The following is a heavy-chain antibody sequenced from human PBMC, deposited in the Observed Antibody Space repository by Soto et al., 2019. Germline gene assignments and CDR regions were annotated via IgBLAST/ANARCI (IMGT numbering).Heavy chain of an antibody. CDR1: GDSISGGASF. J-gene: IGHJ5*02. Sequence: SETLSLTCTVSGDSISGGASFWSWIRQPPGKGLEWIANVYYSGSSYYNPSLKSRLTISVDTTKNQFSLQLKSMTAADTAVYYCAKLSCTSSTCYFPGWFDPWGQGTLVTVSS. CDR3: AKLSCTSSTCYFPGWFDP. CDR2: VYYSGSS. D-gene: IGHD2-2*01. V-gene: IGHV4-31*03.